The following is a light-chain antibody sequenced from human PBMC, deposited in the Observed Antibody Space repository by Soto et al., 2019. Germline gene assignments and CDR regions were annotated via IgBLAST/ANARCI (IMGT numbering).Light chain of an antibody. CDR3: QQYYSIPRT. J-gene: IGKJ1*01. V-gene: IGKV4-1*01. Sequence: DIVMTQSPDFLAVSLGERATINCKSSQSVLYSSNNKNYLAWYQQKPGQPPKLLIYWASTRESGVPDRFSGSGSGTDFTLTVSSLQAEDVAVYYCQQYYSIPRTFGQGTKVEIK. CDR2: WAS. CDR1: QSVLYSSNNKNY.